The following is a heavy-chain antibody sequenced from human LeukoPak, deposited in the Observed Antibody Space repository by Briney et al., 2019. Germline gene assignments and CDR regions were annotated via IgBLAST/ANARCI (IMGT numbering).Heavy chain of an antibody. D-gene: IGHD6-13*01. J-gene: IGHJ6*02. CDR3: ARRGSWTYYYAMDA. CDR1: GGSISSSNW. CDR2: IRHSGST. V-gene: IGHV4-4*02. Sequence: KPSGTLSLTCAVSGGSISSSNWWSWVRQPPGKGLEWIGEIRHSGSTNYNPSLKGRVTVSVDTSKNQFSLRLTSVTAADTAVYYCARRGSWTYYYAMDAWGQGTTVTVSS.